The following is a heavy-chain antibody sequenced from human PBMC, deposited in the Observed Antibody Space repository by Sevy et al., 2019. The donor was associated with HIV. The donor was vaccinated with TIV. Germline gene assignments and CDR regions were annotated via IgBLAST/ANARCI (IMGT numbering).Heavy chain of an antibody. D-gene: IGHD3-16*01. CDR1: GFIVNSNY. CDR2: TYSGGRT. CDR3: ARDRGEILHSAFDY. Sequence: GGSLRLSCAASGFIVNSNYMSWVRQAPGKGLEWVSVTYSGGRTYTADSVKGRFTISRDNSKNTLYLQMNSLRAEDSAIYYCARDRGEILHSAFDYWGQGTLVTVSS. V-gene: IGHV3-53*05. J-gene: IGHJ4*02.